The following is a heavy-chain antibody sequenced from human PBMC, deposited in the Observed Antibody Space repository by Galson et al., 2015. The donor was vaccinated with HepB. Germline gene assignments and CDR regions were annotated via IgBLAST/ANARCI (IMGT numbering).Heavy chain of an antibody. J-gene: IGHJ6*02. Sequence: SVKVSCKASGGTFSSYAISWVRQAPGQGLEWMGGIIPISGTANYAQKFQGRVTITADESTSTAYMELSSLRSEDTAVYYCARPRGAAAGSSIRDYYYGMDVWGQGTTVTVSS. D-gene: IGHD6-13*01. CDR2: IIPISGTA. CDR1: GGTFSSYA. V-gene: IGHV1-69*13. CDR3: ARPRGAAAGSSIRDYYYGMDV.